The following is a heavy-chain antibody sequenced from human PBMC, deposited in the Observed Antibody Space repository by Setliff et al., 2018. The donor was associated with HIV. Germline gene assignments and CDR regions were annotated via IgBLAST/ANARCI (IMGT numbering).Heavy chain of an antibody. CDR1: GYTFTTSY. J-gene: IGHJ4*02. Sequence: ASVKVSCKASGYTFTTSYIHWVRQAPGQGLEWMGIINPDVGHTIYAQKFQGRVTISADESTATAYIELSSLTSQDTAVYYCARDKGIREAASLDYWGQGSLVTVSS. V-gene: IGHV1-46*01. D-gene: IGHD6-13*01. CDR3: ARDKGIREAASLDY. CDR2: INPDVGHT.